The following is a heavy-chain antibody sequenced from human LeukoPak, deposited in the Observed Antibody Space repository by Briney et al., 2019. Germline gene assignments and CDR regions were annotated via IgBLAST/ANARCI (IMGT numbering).Heavy chain of an antibody. CDR2: VDHSGRT. Sequence: SETLSLNFAAYGGAFNGYYWSWIRQSPGKGLEWIGEVDHSGRTNYNPSLKSRLTMSVDTSKNQFSLKLTSVTAADTAIYYCARVPPPGATAYGAVDSWGRGTLVTVSS. CDR1: GGAFNGYY. CDR3: ARVPPPGATAYGAVDS. V-gene: IGHV4-34*01. D-gene: IGHD3-10*01. J-gene: IGHJ5*01.